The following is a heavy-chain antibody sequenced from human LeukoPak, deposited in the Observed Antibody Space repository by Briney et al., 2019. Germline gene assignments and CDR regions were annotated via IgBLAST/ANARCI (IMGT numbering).Heavy chain of an antibody. CDR1: GGTFSSYA. CDR3: ARDRRSLAVTTPIDYFDY. CDR2: IIPIFGTA. J-gene: IGHJ4*02. V-gene: IGHV1-69*13. D-gene: IGHD1-14*01. Sequence: SVKVSCKASGGTFSSYAISWVRQAPGQGLEWMGGIIPIFGTANYAQKFQGRVTITADESTSTAYMELSSLRSEDTAVYYCARDRRSLAVTTPIDYFDYWGQGTLVTVSS.